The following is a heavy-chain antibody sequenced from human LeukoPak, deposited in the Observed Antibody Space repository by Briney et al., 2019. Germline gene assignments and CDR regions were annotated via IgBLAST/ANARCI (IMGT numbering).Heavy chain of an antibody. CDR1: GYTFTSHH. Sequence: ASVKVSCKASGYTFTSHHIHWVRQAPGQGLEWMGWINPNSGGTNYAQKFQGRVTMTRDTSISTAYMELSRLRSDDTAMYYCARNIWFGESSDGFDIWGQGTMVTVSS. CDR2: INPNSGGT. D-gene: IGHD3-10*01. J-gene: IGHJ3*02. CDR3: ARNIWFGESSDGFDI. V-gene: IGHV1-2*02.